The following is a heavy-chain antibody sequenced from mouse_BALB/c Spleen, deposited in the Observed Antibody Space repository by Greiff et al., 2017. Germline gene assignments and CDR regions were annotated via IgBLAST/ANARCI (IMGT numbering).Heavy chain of an antibody. D-gene: IGHD2-1*01. CDR1: GYTFTSYV. CDR2: INPYNDGT. V-gene: IGHV1-14*01. CDR3: ARNGIPYDNYDY. J-gene: IGHJ2*01. Sequence: VQLQQSGPELVKPGASVKMSCKASGYTFTSYVMHWVKQKPGQGLEWIGSINPYNDGTKYNEKFKGKATLTSDKSSSTAYMELSSLTSEDSAVYYCARNGIPYDNYDYWGQGTTLTVSS.